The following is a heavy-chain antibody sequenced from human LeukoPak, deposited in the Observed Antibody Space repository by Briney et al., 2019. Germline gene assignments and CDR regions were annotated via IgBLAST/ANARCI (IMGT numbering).Heavy chain of an antibody. V-gene: IGHV1-18*01. D-gene: IGHD6-19*01. CDR1: GYTFISYG. CDR3: ARGSLSVAATPLDP. Sequence: ASVKVSCKASGYTFISYGINWLRQAPGQGPEWMGWISGYNGNTKYAQNVQDRVMMTTDTFTSTANLELRSLRPDDTAVYYCARGSLSVAATPLDPWGQGTLVTVSS. CDR2: ISGYNGNT. J-gene: IGHJ5*02.